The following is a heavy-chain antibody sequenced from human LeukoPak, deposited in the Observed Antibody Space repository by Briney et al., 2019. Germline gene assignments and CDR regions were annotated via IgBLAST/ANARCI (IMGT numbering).Heavy chain of an antibody. V-gene: IGHV4-59*01. CDR1: PGPHPTYH. CDR2: TSYRGST. CDR3: AREYSSFDAFDI. D-gene: IGHD6-6*01. Sequence: HSEPLSLTRTIPPGPHPTYHSSSIRPPPASGLQSIGHTSYRGSTHYNPSLKSRVTLSADTSKTQFSLKLTSVTATHTALHYCAREYSSFDAFDIWGQGTMVTASS. J-gene: IGHJ3*02.